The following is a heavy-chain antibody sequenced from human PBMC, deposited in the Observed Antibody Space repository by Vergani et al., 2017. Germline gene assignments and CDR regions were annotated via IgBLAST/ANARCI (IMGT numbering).Heavy chain of an antibody. Sequence: QVQLVQSGAEVKKPGSSVKVSCKASGGTFSSYAISWVRQAPGQGLEWMGGIIPTFGTANYAQKFQGRVTITADESTSTAYMELSSLGSEDTAVYYCASISDIVVVPAANYYYYYGMDVWGQGTTVTVSS. CDR2: IIPTFGTA. D-gene: IGHD2-2*01. CDR3: ASISDIVVVPAANYYYYYGMDV. CDR1: GGTFSSYA. J-gene: IGHJ6*02. V-gene: IGHV1-69*12.